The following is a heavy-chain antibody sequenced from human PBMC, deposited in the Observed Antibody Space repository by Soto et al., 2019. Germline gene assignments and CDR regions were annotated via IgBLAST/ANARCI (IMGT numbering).Heavy chain of an antibody. CDR1: GFTFSSYA. CDR3: AKSPPLCRGGSCAVFQH. D-gene: IGHD2-15*01. Sequence: EVQLLESGGGLVQPGGSLRLSCAASGFTFSSYAMSWVRQAPGKGLEWVSAISGSGGSTYYADSVKGRFTISRDNSKNTLDLQMNSLRAEDTAVYYCAKSPPLCRGGSCAVFQHWGQGTLVTVSS. CDR2: ISGSGGST. J-gene: IGHJ1*01. V-gene: IGHV3-23*01.